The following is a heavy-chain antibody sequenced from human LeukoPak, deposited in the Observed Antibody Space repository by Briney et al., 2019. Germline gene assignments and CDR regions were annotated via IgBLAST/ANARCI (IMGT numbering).Heavy chain of an antibody. CDR2: IYYSGST. J-gene: IGHJ4*02. V-gene: IGHV4-59*08. CDR1: GGSMNTHY. CDR3: ARHQIPSLWFEELLQEYYFDY. D-gene: IGHD3-10*01. Sequence: SETLSLTCSVSGGSMNTHYWNWIRQPAGKGLEWIGYIYYSGSTNYNPSLKSRVTISVDTSKNQFSLKLSSVTAADTAVYYCARHQIPSLWFEELLQEYYFDYWGQGTLVTVSS.